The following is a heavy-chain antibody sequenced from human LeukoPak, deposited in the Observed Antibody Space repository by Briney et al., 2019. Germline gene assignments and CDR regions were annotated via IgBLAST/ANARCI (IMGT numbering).Heavy chain of an antibody. CDR3: VRDRVGPDY. CDR1: GFTFSSAW. Sequence: GGSLRLSCAASGFTFSSAWMHWVRQAPGTGLVWVSRITDDATTTYADSVRGRFTISRDNAKDILYLQMNSLRAEDTAVYYCVRDRVGPDYWGQGTLVTVSS. J-gene: IGHJ4*02. D-gene: IGHD1-26*01. CDR2: ITDDATT. V-gene: IGHV3-74*03.